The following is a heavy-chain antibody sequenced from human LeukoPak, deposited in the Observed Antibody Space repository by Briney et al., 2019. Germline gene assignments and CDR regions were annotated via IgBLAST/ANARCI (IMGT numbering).Heavy chain of an antibody. CDR1: GFTFSTYG. V-gene: IGHV3-48*01. D-gene: IGHD1-20*01. Sequence: GGSLRLSCAASGFTFSTYGMSWVRQAPGKGLEWVSYISGSSNTIYYADSVKGRFTISRDNAKNSLYLQMNSLRAEDTAVYYCARDRGNWHDDETSDAFDIWGQGTMVTLSS. CDR3: ARDRGNWHDDETSDAFDI. CDR2: ISGSSNTI. J-gene: IGHJ3*02.